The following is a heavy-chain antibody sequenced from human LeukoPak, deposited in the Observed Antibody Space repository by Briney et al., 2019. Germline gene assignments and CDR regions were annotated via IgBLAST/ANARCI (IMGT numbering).Heavy chain of an antibody. V-gene: IGHV3-53*01. CDR3: ANLMGGILDY. CDR2: IYSGGST. Sequence: GGSLRLSCAASGFXVXSNYMXXXXXAPGKGLELVSVIYSGGSTYYADSVKGRFTISRDNSKNTLYLQMNSLRAEDTAVYYCANLMGGILDYWGQGTLVTVSS. CDR1: GFXVXSNY. J-gene: IGHJ4*02. D-gene: IGHD3-16*01.